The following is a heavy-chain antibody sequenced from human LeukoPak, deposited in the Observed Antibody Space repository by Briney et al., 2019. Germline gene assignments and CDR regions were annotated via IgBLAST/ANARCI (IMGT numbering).Heavy chain of an antibody. J-gene: IGHJ4*02. D-gene: IGHD4-17*01. CDR3: ARERRGFDY. Sequence: SETLSLTCAVSGGSFSAYYWSWIRQPPGMGLEWIGEINHSGSTNYNPSLKSRVIISVDTSKNQFSLKLSSVTAADTAVYYCARERRGFDYWGQGTLVTVSS. CDR2: INHSGST. V-gene: IGHV4-34*01. CDR1: GGSFSAYY.